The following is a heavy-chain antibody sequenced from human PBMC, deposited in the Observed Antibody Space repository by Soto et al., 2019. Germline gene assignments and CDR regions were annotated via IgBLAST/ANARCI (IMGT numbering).Heavy chain of an antibody. CDR2: ISSGSKTI. CDR1: GFTFSSYS. D-gene: IGHD1-26*01. V-gene: IGHV3-48*02. CDR3: AREDILGARSFDY. Sequence: GGSLRLSCAASGFTFSSYSVNRVRQAPGKGLEWVSYISSGSKTIYYADSVKGRFTVSRDNAKNSQYLQMNSLRDEDTAVYYCAREDILGARSFDYWGQGTLVTVSS. J-gene: IGHJ4*02.